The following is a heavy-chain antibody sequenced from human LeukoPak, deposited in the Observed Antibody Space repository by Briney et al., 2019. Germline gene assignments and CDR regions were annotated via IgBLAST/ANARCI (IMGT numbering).Heavy chain of an antibody. D-gene: IGHD2-2*02. V-gene: IGHV4-38-2*02. J-gene: IGHJ4*02. CDR3: ARDLHQLLYDY. CDR2: IYHGGST. CDR1: NYSISSGYY. Sequence: KASETLSLTCTVSNYSISSGYYWGWIRPSPGKGLEWIGSIYHGGSTYYNPSLRSRVIVSVDTSKNQFSLKLSSVTAADTAVYYCARDLHQLLYDYWGQGTLVTVSS.